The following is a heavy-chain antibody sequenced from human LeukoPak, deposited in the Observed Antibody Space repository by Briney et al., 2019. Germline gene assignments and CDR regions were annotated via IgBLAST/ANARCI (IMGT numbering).Heavy chain of an antibody. J-gene: IGHJ4*02. CDR3: ARAGETYYYDSSGFTIDY. D-gene: IGHD3-22*01. CDR2: INPNSGGT. V-gene: IGHV1-2*02. CDR1: GYTFTGYY. Sequence: ASVKVSCKASGYTFTGYYMHWVRQAPGQGLEWMGCINPNSGGTNYAQKFQGRVTMTRDTSISTAYMELSRLRSDDTAVYYCARAGETYYYDSSGFTIDYWGQGTLVTVSS.